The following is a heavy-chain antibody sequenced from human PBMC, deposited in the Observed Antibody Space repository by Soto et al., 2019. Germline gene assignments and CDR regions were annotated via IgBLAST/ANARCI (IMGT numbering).Heavy chain of an antibody. D-gene: IGHD2-15*01. CDR3: TRGLCSCCTCYFGDF. J-gene: IGHJ4*01. CDR1: GFTFSDHY. V-gene: IGHV3-72*01. CDR2: IRNKAKTYTT. Sequence: EVHLVDSGGGLVQPGGSLRLSCAASGFTFSDHYMDWVRQAPGQGLEWVGRIRNKAKTYTTEYAASVKGRFTISRDDSKNSLYLQMNSLDTEDTAMYYCTRGLCSCCTCYFGDFWGHGTLVTVSS.